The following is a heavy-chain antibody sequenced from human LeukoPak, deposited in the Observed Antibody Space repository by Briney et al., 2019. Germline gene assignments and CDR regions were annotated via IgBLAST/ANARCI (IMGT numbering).Heavy chain of an antibody. CDR1: GFTFSSYA. V-gene: IGHV3-23*01. CDR2: ISGSGGST. Sequence: GGSLRLSSAASGFTFSSYAMSWVRQAPGKGLEWVSGISGSGGSTYYADSVKGRFTISRDNSKKTLYLQMNSLRAEDTAVYYCAKERYGDYDNWFDPWGQGTLVTVSS. CDR3: AKERYGDYDNWFDP. J-gene: IGHJ5*02. D-gene: IGHD4-17*01.